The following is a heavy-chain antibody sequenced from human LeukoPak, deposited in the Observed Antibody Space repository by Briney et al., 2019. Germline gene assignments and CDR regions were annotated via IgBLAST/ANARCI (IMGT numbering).Heavy chain of an antibody. CDR1: GGSVSSGSYY. CDR3: ARVHTTVTTYYFDY. CDR2: IYYSGST. V-gene: IGHV4-61*01. D-gene: IGHD4-17*01. Sequence: SETLSLTCTVSGGSVSSGSYYWSWIRQPPGKGLEWIGYIYYSGSTNYNPSLKSRVTISVDTSKNQYSLKLSSVTAADTAVYYCARVHTTVTTYYFDYWGQGTLVTVSS. J-gene: IGHJ4*02.